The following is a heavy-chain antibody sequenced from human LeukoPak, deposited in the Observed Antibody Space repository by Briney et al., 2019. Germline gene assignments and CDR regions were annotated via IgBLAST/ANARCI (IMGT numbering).Heavy chain of an antibody. J-gene: IGHJ4*02. Sequence: GGSLRLSCSASGFTFSSHTMHWVRQAPGKGLEYVSSIAGHGGRTYYADSVKGRFTISRDNFKNTLYLQMNSLRAEDTAVYYCAKRGCDTNGCPYYFDYWGQGTLVTVSS. CDR2: IAGHGGRT. CDR3: AKRGCDTNGCPYYFDY. CDR1: GFTFSSHT. V-gene: IGHV3-64*04. D-gene: IGHD2-8*01.